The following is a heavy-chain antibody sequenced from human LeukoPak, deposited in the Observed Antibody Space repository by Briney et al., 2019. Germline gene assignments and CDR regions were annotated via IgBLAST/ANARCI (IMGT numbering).Heavy chain of an antibody. J-gene: IGHJ3*02. CDR3: ARDKVGAIPPSAFDI. V-gene: IGHV3-48*04. CDR1: GFTFSSYS. Sequence: GGSLRLSCAASGFTFSSYSMNWVRQAPGKGLEWVSYISSSSSTIYYADSVKGRFTISRDNAKNSLYLQMNSLRAEDTAVYYCARDKVGAIPPSAFDIWGQGTMVTVSS. D-gene: IGHD1-26*01. CDR2: ISSSSSTI.